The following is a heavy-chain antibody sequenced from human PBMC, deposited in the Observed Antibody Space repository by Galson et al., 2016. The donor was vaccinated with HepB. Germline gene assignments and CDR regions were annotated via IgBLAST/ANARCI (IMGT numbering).Heavy chain of an antibody. CDR3: AGFYSGTWSFDY. CDR2: NRYTGSA. V-gene: IGHV4-59*13. Sequence: TLSLTCTVSGVSITTYYWSWIRQAPGKGLEWIGYNRYTGSAKYNPSLGGRVTTSVDTSRRQNSLNLTSVTAADTAVYYCAGFYSGTWSFDYWGQGVLVTVSS. CDR1: GVSITTYY. J-gene: IGHJ4*02. D-gene: IGHD6-13*01.